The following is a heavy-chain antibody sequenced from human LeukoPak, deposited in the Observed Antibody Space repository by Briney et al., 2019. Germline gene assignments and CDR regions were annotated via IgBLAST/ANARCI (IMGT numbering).Heavy chain of an antibody. CDR2: ISDYNANT. CDR1: GYTFTSYG. Sequence: GASVKVSCKASGYTFTSYGVSWVRQAPGQGLEWMGWISDYNANTNYAQKLQGRVTMTTDISTSTAYMELRSLRSDDTAVYYCARDDRLTPGSLDGMDVWGQGTTVTVSS. J-gene: IGHJ6*02. CDR3: ARDDRLTPGSLDGMDV. V-gene: IGHV1-18*01. D-gene: IGHD3-9*01.